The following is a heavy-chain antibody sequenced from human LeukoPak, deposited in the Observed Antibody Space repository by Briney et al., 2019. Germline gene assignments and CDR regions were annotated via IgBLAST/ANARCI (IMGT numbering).Heavy chain of an antibody. V-gene: IGHV1-2*06. CDR1: GYTFISYA. Sequence: ASVKVSCKASGYTFISYAMHWVRQAPGQGLEWMGRINPNSGGTNYAQKFQGRVTMTRDTSISTAYMELSRLRSDDTAVYYCARGGGYSSGIDYWGQGTLVIVSS. CDR2: INPNSGGT. D-gene: IGHD6-19*01. CDR3: ARGGGYSSGIDY. J-gene: IGHJ4*02.